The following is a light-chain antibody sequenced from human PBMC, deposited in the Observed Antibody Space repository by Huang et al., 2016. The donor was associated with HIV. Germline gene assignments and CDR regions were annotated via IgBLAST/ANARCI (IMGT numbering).Light chain of an antibody. V-gene: IGKV3-15*01. CDR3: QHYSNWPPLT. J-gene: IGKJ4*01. CDR1: QSIGTN. CDR2: GAS. Sequence: IILTQSPATLSVSPGEGATLSCRASQSIGTNLAWYQQGPGQAPRLLVYGASTRATGVPVRFSGSGSGTQFNLILSSLQSEDFATYYCQHYSNWPPLTFGGGTKVDI.